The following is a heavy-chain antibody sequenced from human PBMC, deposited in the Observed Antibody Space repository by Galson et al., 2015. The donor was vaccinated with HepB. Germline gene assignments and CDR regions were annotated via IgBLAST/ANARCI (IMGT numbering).Heavy chain of an antibody. CDR3: ARGGITIFGVANLKKTPFKGWFDP. D-gene: IGHD3-3*01. V-gene: IGHV1-46*01. CDR2: INPSGGST. Sequence: SVKVSCKASGYTFTSYYMHWVRQAPGQGLEWMGIINPSGGSTSYAQKFQGRVTMTRDTSTSTVYMELSSLRSEDTAVYYCARGGITIFGVANLKKTPFKGWFDPWGQGTLVTVSS. J-gene: IGHJ5*02. CDR1: GYTFTSYY.